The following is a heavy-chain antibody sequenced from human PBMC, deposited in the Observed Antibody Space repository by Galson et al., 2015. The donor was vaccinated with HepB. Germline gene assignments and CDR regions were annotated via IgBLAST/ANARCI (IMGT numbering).Heavy chain of an antibody. D-gene: IGHD6-6*01. CDR1: GFTVSSTY. Sequence: SLRLSCAASGFTVSSTYMSWVRQAPGKGLEWLSVIYSGGDTYYADSVKGRFTIASDNSKNTLYLQMNSLRAADTAVYYCARGTMAARPVGLNYWGQGTLVTVSS. CDR2: IYSGGDT. J-gene: IGHJ4*02. V-gene: IGHV3-53*01. CDR3: ARGTMAARPVGLNY.